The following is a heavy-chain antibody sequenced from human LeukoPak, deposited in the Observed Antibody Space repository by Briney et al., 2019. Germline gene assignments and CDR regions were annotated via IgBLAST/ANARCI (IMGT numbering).Heavy chain of an antibody. J-gene: IGHJ6*03. D-gene: IGHD3-3*01. V-gene: IGHV4-34*01. CDR2: INHSGST. CDR3: ARHSRGITIFGVVNWYYYYMDV. CDR1: GGSFSGYY. Sequence: SETLSLTCAVYGGSFSGYYWSWIRQPPGKGLEWIGEINHSGSTNYNPSLKSRVTISVDTSKNQFSLKLSSVTAADTAVYYCARHSRGITIFGVVNWYYYYMDVWGKGTTVTVSS.